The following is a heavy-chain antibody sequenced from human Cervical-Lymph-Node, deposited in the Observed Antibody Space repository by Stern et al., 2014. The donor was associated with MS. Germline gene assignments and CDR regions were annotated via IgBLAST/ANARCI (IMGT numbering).Heavy chain of an antibody. CDR1: GFTVSRDY. J-gene: IGHJ4*02. D-gene: IGHD1-1*01. V-gene: IGHV3-53*01. CDR3: ARDTSSPERSDW. Sequence: VQLVQSGGGVIQPGGSLRLSCTASGFTVSRDYMTWVRQAPGKGLEWVSLITNVGSPFYTDCVKGRFTISRDDSKNTVYLHMTSLRAEDTAMYYCARDTSSPERSDWWGQGTLVTVSS. CDR2: ITNVGSP.